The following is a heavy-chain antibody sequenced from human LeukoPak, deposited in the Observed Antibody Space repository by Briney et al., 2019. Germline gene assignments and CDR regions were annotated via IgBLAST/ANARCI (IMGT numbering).Heavy chain of an antibody. J-gene: IGHJ3*02. CDR2: INPNSGGT. CDR3: ARVDDSSGYYPAGAFDI. CDR1: GYTFTGYY. V-gene: IGHV1-2*02. D-gene: IGHD3-22*01. Sequence: GASVKVSCKASGYTFTGYYMHWVRQAPGQGLEWMGWINPNSGGTNYAQKFQGRVTMTRDTSISTAYMELSRLRSDDTAVYYCARVDDSSGYYPAGAFDIWGQGTMVTVSS.